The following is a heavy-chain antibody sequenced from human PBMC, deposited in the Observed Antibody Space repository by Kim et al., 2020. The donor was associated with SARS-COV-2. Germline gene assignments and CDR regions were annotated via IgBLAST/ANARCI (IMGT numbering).Heavy chain of an antibody. V-gene: IGHV3-23*01. J-gene: IGHJ5*02. CDR2: IGSSGGNT. D-gene: IGHD3-10*01. CDR1: GFTFSSYG. Sequence: GGSLRLSCAASGFTFSSYGMSWVRQAPGKGLEWVSSIGSSGGNTYYADSVKGRFTISRDNSKNTLYLQMNSLRAEDTAVDYCANTGSGSFLAWGQGTLVTVSS. CDR3: ANTGSGSFLA.